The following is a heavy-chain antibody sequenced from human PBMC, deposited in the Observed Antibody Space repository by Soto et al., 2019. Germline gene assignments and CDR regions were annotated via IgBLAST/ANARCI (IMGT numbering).Heavy chain of an antibody. CDR1: GYSITSGFY. D-gene: IGHD3-22*01. CDR3: TRGAGAPWVRFDS. J-gene: IGHJ4*02. Sequence: SETLSLTCGVSGYSITSGFYWGWVRQSPGKGLEWIGSISYSAKAFYNPSLASRLSIAVDTSMNQFSLRLTSVTAADTALYYCTRGAGAPWVRFDSWGQGTLVTVSS. V-gene: IGHV4-38-2*01. CDR2: ISYSAKA.